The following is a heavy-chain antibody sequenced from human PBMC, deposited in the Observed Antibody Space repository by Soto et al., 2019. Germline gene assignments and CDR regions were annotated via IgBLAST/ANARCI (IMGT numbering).Heavy chain of an antibody. Sequence: GALRLSCAASGFTFSNAWMSWVRQAPGKGLEWVGRIKSKTDGGTTDYAAPVKGRFTISRDDSKNTLYLQMNSLKTEDTAVYYCTTAGWVRATSYYFDYWGQGTLVTVSS. CDR2: IKSKTDGGTT. CDR3: TTAGWVRATSYYFDY. CDR1: GFTFSNAW. V-gene: IGHV3-15*01. D-gene: IGHD1-1*01. J-gene: IGHJ4*02.